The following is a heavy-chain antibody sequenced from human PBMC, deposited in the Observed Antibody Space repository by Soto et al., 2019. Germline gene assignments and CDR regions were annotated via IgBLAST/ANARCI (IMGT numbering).Heavy chain of an antibody. CDR2: ISYDGSNK. Sequence: PGGSLRLSCAASGFTFSSYAMHWVRQAPGKGLEWVTLISYDGSNKYYADSVKGRFTISRDNSKNTLYLQMNSLRGEDTAVYYCEKDGNWNYPQFPDQWGQGTLVTVSS. V-gene: IGHV3-30*18. D-gene: IGHD1-7*01. CDR3: EKDGNWNYPQFPDQ. J-gene: IGHJ4*02. CDR1: GFTFSSYA.